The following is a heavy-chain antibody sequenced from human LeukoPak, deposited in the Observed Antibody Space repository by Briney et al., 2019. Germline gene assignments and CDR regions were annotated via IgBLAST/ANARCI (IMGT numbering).Heavy chain of an antibody. D-gene: IGHD4-11*01. CDR2: IYYSGST. CDR1: GGSISSSSYY. CDR3: ARVPSTVTDDFDY. V-gene: IGHV4-39*01. J-gene: IGHJ4*02. Sequence: SETLSLTRAVSGGSISSSSYYWGWIRQPPGKGLEWIGSIYYSGSTYYNPSLKSRVTISADTSKNQFSLKLSSVTAADTAVYYCARVPSTVTDDFDYWGQGTLVTVSS.